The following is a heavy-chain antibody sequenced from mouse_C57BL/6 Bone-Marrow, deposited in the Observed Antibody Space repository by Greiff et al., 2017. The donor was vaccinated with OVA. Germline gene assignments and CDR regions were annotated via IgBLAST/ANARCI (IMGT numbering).Heavy chain of an antibody. J-gene: IGHJ3*01. CDR2: IRSKSNNYAT. V-gene: IGHV10-1*01. Sequence: EVQLVESGGGLVQPKGSLKLSCAASGFSFNTYAMNWVRQAPGKGLEWVARIRSKSNNYATYYADSVKDRFTISRDDSESMLYLQMNNLKTEDTAMYYCVRSYGSSPIFAYWGQGTLVTVSA. CDR3: VRSYGSSPIFAY. D-gene: IGHD1-1*01. CDR1: GFSFNTYA.